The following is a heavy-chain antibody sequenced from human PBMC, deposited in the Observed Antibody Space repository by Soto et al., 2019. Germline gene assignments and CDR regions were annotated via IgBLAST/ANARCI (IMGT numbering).Heavy chain of an antibody. Sequence: VASVKVSCKASGGTFSSYAISWVRQAPGQGLEWMGGIIPSFGTANYAQKFQGRVTITADESTSTAYMELSSLRSEDRAVYYCARGGCSSTSCYKDEYFDYWGQGTMVTVSS. J-gene: IGHJ4*02. V-gene: IGHV1-69*13. D-gene: IGHD2-2*02. CDR3: ARGGCSSTSCYKDEYFDY. CDR2: IIPSFGTA. CDR1: GGTFSSYA.